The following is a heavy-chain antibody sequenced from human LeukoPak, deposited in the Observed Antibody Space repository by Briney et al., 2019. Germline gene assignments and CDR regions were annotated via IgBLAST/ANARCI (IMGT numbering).Heavy chain of an antibody. Sequence: GGSLRLSCVASGFTFSSYAMSWVRQAPGKGLEWVSVTTGGGGVTYYADSVKGRFTISRDNSKNTLYLQMNSLRAEDTAVYYCAPDLRGAAWSLDYWGQGTLVTVSS. D-gene: IGHD2-15*01. CDR1: GFTFSSYA. V-gene: IGHV3-23*01. CDR3: APDLRGAAWSLDY. CDR2: TTGGGGVT. J-gene: IGHJ4*02.